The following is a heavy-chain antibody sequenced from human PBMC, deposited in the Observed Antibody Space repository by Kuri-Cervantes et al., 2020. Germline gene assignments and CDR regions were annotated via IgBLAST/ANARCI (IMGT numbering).Heavy chain of an antibody. V-gene: IGHV3-48*02. D-gene: IGHD3-22*01. CDR2: VSNSSSTI. CDR3: ARDGYYYDSSGYYYYYGMDV. J-gene: IGHJ6*02. CDR1: GFTFSNYS. Sequence: GGSLRLSCAASGFTFSNYSMNWVRQAPGKGLEWVSYVSNSSSTIYYADSVKGRFTISRDNAKNSLYLQMNSLRDEDTAVYYCARDGYYYDSSGYYYYYGMDVWGQGTTVTVSS.